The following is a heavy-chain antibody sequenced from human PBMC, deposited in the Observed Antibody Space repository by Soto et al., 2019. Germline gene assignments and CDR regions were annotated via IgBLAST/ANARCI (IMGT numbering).Heavy chain of an antibody. CDR1: GHTFSIYS. CDR2: FSPYNGET. CDR3: ARVSSRTTLDS. V-gene: IGHV1-18*04. Sequence: QVQMVQSGAEVKKPGASVKVSCKSSGHTFSIYSINWVRQAPGHGLEWVGGFSPYNGETHYAQKLQGRVTMTTDTSTRTAYMELKSLISDDTAVYYCARVSSRTTLDSWGPGTLVTVSS. J-gene: IGHJ4*02. D-gene: IGHD2-2*01.